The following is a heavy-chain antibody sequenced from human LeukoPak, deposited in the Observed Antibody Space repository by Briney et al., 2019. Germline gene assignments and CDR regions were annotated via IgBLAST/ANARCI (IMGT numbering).Heavy chain of an antibody. CDR2: IYSGGST. Sequence: GGSLRLSCAASGFTVSSNYMSWVRQAPGKGLEWVSVIYSGGSTYCADSVKGRFTISRDNSKNTLYLQMNSLRAEDTAVYYCAGVLRYFDWLDYWGQGTLVTVSS. CDR3: AGVLRYFDWLDY. J-gene: IGHJ4*02. D-gene: IGHD3-9*01. CDR1: GFTVSSNY. V-gene: IGHV3-66*01.